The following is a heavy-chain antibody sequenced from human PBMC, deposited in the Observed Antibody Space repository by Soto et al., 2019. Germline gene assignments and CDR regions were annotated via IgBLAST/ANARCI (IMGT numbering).Heavy chain of an antibody. J-gene: IGHJ2*01. CDR1: GFTFSSYG. V-gene: IGHV3-30*18. CDR2: ISYDGSNK. D-gene: IGHD4-4*01. Sequence: GGSLRLSCAASGFTFSSYGMHWVRQAPGKGLEWVAVISYDGSNKYYADSVKGRFTISRDNSKNTLYLQMNSLRAEDTAVYYCAKDGGYSNYGRLGYFDLWGRGTLVTVS. CDR3: AKDGGYSNYGRLGYFDL.